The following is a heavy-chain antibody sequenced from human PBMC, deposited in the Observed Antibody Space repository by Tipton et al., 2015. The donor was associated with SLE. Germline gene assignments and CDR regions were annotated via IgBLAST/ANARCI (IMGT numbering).Heavy chain of an antibody. Sequence: TLSLTCTVSGGSLSSHYWSWIRQPPGKGLEWIGYIYYSGSTNYNPSLKSRVTISVDTSKNQFSLKLSSVTAADTAVYYCARAPWYPGYFDLWGRGTLVTVSS. J-gene: IGHJ2*01. CDR2: IYYSGST. V-gene: IGHV4-59*11. CDR1: GGSLSSHY. D-gene: IGHD2-15*01. CDR3: ARAPWYPGYFDL.